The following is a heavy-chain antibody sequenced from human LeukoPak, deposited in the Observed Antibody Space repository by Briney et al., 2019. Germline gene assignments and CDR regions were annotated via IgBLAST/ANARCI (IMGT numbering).Heavy chain of an antibody. D-gene: IGHD3-22*01. Sequence: ASVKVSCKASGYTFTGYYMHWVRQAPGQGLEWMGWINPNTGGTNYAQKFQGRVTMTRDTSISTTYMELSRLRSDDTAVYYCAXQPYYFDSSGYYDYWGQGTLVTVSS. J-gene: IGHJ4*02. V-gene: IGHV1-2*02. CDR2: INPNTGGT. CDR3: AXQPYYFDSSGYYDY. CDR1: GYTFTGYY.